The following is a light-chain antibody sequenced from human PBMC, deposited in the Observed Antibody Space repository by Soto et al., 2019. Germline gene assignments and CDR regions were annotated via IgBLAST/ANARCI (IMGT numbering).Light chain of an antibody. V-gene: IGLV2-14*01. J-gene: IGLJ1*01. CDR1: SSDVGGYNY. CDR3: SSYTTSNTRQIV. Sequence: QSVLTQPASVSGSPGQSITISCTGTSSDVGGYNYVPWYQQHPGKAPKFIIYDVSNRPSGVSNRFSGSKSGNTASLTISGLQAEDEADYYCSSYTTSNTRQIVFGTGTKLTVL. CDR2: DVS.